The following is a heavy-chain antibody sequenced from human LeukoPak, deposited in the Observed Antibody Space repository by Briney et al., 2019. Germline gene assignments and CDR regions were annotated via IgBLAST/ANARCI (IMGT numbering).Heavy chain of an antibody. D-gene: IGHD3-10*01. CDR1: SGSITNYY. CDR2: IYYSGNT. Sequence: SDTLSLTCTVSSGSITNYYWSWIRQPPGKGLEWIGFIYYSGNTNYNPSLKSRVTISVDTSKNQFSLKLSSMTAADTAVYYCARGALLWFGDRMEYYFDYWGQGTPVTVSS. V-gene: IGHV4-59*07. CDR3: ARGALLWFGDRMEYYFDY. J-gene: IGHJ4*02.